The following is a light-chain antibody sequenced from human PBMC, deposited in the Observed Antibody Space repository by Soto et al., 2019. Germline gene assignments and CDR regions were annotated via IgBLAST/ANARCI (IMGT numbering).Light chain of an antibody. V-gene: IGKV3-20*01. CDR3: RQYGRSLELA. CDR1: QTVSNNF. Sequence: IVLTQSPGTLPLSPGERATLSCKASQTVSNNFLAWYQEKPGRGPRLLIYGASTRATGIPDRFSGSGSGTDFTLTISRLDPEDFAVYYCRQYGRSLELAVGGETKVEIK. J-gene: IGKJ4*01. CDR2: GAS.